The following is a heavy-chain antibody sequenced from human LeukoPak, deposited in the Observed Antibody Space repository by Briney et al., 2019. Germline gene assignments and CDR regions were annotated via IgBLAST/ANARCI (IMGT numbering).Heavy chain of an antibody. V-gene: IGHV3-53*01. CDR2: IYSGGST. Sequence: GGSLRLSCAASGFTVSSNYMSWVRQAPGKGLEWVSVIYSGGSTYYADSVKGRFTISRDNSKNTLYLQMNSLRAEDTAVYYCARPGYYYDSSGYSYWGQGTLVTVSS. J-gene: IGHJ4*02. D-gene: IGHD3-22*01. CDR3: ARPGYYYDSSGYSY. CDR1: GFTVSSNY.